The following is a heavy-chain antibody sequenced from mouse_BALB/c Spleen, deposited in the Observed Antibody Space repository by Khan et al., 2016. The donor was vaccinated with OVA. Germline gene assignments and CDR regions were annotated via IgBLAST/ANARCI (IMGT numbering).Heavy chain of an antibody. CDR3: ARGGDYYGSRRGYCDV. CDR1: GFTFSSFG. D-gene: IGHD1-1*01. V-gene: IGHV5-17*02. J-gene: IGHJ1*01. Sequence: EVELVESGGGLVQPGGSRKLSCAASGFTFSSFGMHWVRQAPEKGLEWVAYISSGSSTIYYADTVKGRFTISRDNPKNTLFLQMTSLRSEDTAMYYCARGGDYYGSRRGYCDVWGAGTTVTVSS. CDR2: ISSGSSTI.